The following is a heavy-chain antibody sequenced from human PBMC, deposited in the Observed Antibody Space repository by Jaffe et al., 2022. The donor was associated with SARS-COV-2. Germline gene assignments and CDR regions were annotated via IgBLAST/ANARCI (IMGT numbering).Heavy chain of an antibody. V-gene: IGHV4-61*02. J-gene: IGHJ6*02. CDR2: IYTSGST. CDR3: ALNTFSYYYGMDV. CDR1: GGSISSGSYY. Sequence: QVQLQESGPGLVKPSQTLSLTCTVSGGSISSGSYYWSWIRQPAGKGLEWIGRIYTSGSTNYNPSLKSRVTISVDTSKNQFSLKLSSVTAADTAVYYCALNTFSYYYGMDVWGQGTTVTVSS.